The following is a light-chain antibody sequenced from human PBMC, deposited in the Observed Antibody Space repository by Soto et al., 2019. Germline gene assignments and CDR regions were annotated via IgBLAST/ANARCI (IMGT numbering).Light chain of an antibody. CDR2: EVT. CDR3: SSYAGSKMGV. V-gene: IGLV2-8*01. CDR1: NSDVGRYKF. Sequence: QSVLTQPPSASGSPGQSLTISCTGTNSDVGRYKFVSWYQQRPGKAPKLIIYEVTQRPSGVPDRFSASKSGNTASLTVSGLQAEDEADYYCSSYAGSKMGVFGTGTKVTVL. J-gene: IGLJ1*01.